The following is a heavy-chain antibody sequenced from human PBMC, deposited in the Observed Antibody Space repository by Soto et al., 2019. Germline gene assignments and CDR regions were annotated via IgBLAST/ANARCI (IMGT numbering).Heavy chain of an antibody. V-gene: IGHV4-39*02. CDR2: VYYGENT. D-gene: IGHD1-26*01. CDR1: GHSISISTYY. J-gene: IGHJ3*02. Sequence: PSETLSLTCTVSGHSISISTYYWGWLRQPPGRGLEWLGSVYYGENTYYNPSLKSRVTISVDTSKNLFSLNLSSVTAADTAMYYCARPQFSGTYHDPFKIWGPGTMVTVS. CDR3: ARPQFSGTYHDPFKI.